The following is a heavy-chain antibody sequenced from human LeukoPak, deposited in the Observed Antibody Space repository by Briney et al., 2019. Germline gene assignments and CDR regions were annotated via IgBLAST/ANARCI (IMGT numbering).Heavy chain of an antibody. D-gene: IGHD6-13*01. CDR1: GGSFSGYY. V-gene: IGHV4-34*01. CDR2: INHSGST. Sequence: PSETLSLTCAVYGGSFSGYYWTWIRQPPGKGLEWNGEINHSGSTNYNPSLKSRVTISVDTSKNQFSLKLSSVTAADTAVYYCARAKIAAAVMFDYWGQGTLVTVSS. CDR3: ARAKIAAAVMFDY. J-gene: IGHJ4*02.